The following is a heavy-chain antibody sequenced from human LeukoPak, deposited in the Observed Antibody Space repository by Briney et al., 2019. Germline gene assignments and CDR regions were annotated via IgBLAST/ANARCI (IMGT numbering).Heavy chain of an antibody. V-gene: IGHV3-33*01. J-gene: IGHJ4*02. Sequence: GGSLRLSCAASGFTFSSYGMHWVRQAPGKGLEWVAFVLPDGRSKYYVDSVKGRFAISRDDSKNTVDLEMNSLRVEDTAVYYCVRDGDSSSWNFDYWGQGSLVTVSS. CDR1: GFTFSSYG. CDR2: VLPDGRSK. CDR3: VRDGDSSSWNFDY. D-gene: IGHD6-13*01.